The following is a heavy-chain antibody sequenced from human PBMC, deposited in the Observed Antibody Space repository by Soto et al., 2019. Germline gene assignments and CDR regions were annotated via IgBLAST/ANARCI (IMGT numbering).Heavy chain of an antibody. J-gene: IGHJ6*03. CDR2: ISYDGSNT. V-gene: IGHV3-30*18. D-gene: IGHD3-10*01. Sequence: QVQLVESGGGVVQPGRSLRLSCAASGFTFSSYGMHWVRQAPGKGLEWVAVISYDGSNTYYADSVKGRFTISRDNSKNTLYLQMNSLRAEDTAVYYCAKDAVRGASYYYYYMDVWGKGTTVTVSS. CDR3: AKDAVRGASYYYYYMDV. CDR1: GFTFSSYG.